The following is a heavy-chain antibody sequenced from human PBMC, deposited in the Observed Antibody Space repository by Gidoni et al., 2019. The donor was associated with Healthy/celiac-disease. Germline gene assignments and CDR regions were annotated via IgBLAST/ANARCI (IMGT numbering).Heavy chain of an antibody. CDR1: GDSVSSNSAA. D-gene: IGHD4-17*01. Sequence: QVQLQQSGPGLVKPSQTRSLTCAISGDSVSSNSAAWNWIRQYPSTGLEWLGRTYYRYKWYNDYAVSVKSRITIHPDTSKNQFSLQLNSVTPADTAVYYCAREGGVTTGWFDPWGQGTLVTVSS. V-gene: IGHV6-1*01. CDR3: AREGGVTTGWFDP. CDR2: TYYRYKWYN. J-gene: IGHJ5*02.